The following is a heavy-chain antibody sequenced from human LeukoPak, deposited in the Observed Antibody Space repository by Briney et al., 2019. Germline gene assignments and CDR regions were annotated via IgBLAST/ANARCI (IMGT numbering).Heavy chain of an antibody. J-gene: IGHJ4*02. CDR1: GGSISSSSYY. CDR3: ATLGFSSGYYYYFDH. V-gene: IGHV4-39*07. Sequence: SETLSLTCTVSGGSISSSSYYWGWIRQPPGKGLEWIGSIYYSGSTYYNPSLKSRVTISVDTSKNQFSLKLSSVTAADTAVYYCATLGFSSGYYYYFDHWGQGTLVTVSS. D-gene: IGHD3-22*01. CDR2: IYYSGST.